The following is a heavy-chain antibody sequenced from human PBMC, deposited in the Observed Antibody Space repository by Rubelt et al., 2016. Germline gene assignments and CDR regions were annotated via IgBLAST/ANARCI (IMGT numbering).Heavy chain of an antibody. V-gene: IGHV1-18*01. CDR1: GYSFKRYA. CDR2: IRTYNGET. D-gene: IGHD3-22*01. CDR3: ARYPSNTSGFHAYFDY. J-gene: IGHJ4*02. Sequence: QVQLVQSGAEVKEPGASIKVSCKTSGYSFKRYAISWVRQAPGQGLEWMGWIRTYNGETRYAQNFKGRVTMTTDTTTSTAYMGLRSLRSDDTAVYSCARYPSNTSGFHAYFDYWGQGTLVTVSS.